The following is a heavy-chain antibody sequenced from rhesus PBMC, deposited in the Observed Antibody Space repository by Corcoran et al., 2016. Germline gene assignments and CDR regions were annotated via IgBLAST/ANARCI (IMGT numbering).Heavy chain of an antibody. J-gene: IGHJ4*01. Sequence: QVQLQESGPGVVKPSETLSLTCAVSGGSISGYYLWSWIRQPPGKGLDWIGYIGGRSGSKNYNPSLKSRVTISKDTSKNQFSLKLSSVTAADTAVYYCARDRGSGWFDYWGQGVLVTVSS. D-gene: IGHD6-31*01. CDR2: IGGRSGSK. V-gene: IGHV4-127*01. CDR3: ARDRGSGWFDY. CDR1: GGSISGYY.